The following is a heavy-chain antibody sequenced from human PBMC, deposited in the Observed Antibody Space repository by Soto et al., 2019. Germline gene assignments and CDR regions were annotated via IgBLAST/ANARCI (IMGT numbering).Heavy chain of an antibody. Sequence: PSETLSLTCTVSGGSMSSGGSYGGWIRQPPGKGLEWIGYIYYSGNTYFNPSLKSRVTLSVDTSKNQFSLNLSSVTAADTAVYYCVRYCSTTKCPFDYWGQGTLVTVSS. V-gene: IGHV4-30-4*01. CDR1: GGSMSSGGSY. CDR2: IYYSGNT. D-gene: IGHD2-2*01. J-gene: IGHJ4*02. CDR3: VRYCSTTKCPFDY.